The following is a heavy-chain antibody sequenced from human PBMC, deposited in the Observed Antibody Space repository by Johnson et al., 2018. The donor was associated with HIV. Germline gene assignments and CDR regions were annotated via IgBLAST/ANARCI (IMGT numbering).Heavy chain of an antibody. V-gene: IGHV3-30*02. CDR1: GFTLSSYG. CDR3: ARDKYPPTAAAGTDAFDI. J-gene: IGHJ3*02. Sequence: QVQLVESGGGVVQPGGSLRLSCAASGFTLSSYGMHWVRQAPGKGLEWVAFIRYDGSDKYSADSVEGRFTISRDNSKNTLYLQMNSLRAEDTAVYYCARDKYPPTAAAGTDAFDIWGQGTMVTGSS. CDR2: IRYDGSDK. D-gene: IGHD6-13*01.